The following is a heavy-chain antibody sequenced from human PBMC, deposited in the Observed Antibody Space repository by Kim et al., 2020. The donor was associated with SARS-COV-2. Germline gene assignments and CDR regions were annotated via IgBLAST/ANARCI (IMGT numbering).Heavy chain of an antibody. CDR1: GGSISSSSYY. CDR3: ARRARVTMIENNWFDP. D-gene: IGHD3-22*01. J-gene: IGHJ5*02. CDR2: IYYSGST. Sequence: SETLSLTCTVSGGSISSSSYYWGWIRQPPGKGLEWIGGIYYSGSTYYNPSLKSRVTISVDTSKNQFSLKLSSVTAADTAVYYCARRARVTMIENNWFDPWGQGTLVTVSS. V-gene: IGHV4-39*01.